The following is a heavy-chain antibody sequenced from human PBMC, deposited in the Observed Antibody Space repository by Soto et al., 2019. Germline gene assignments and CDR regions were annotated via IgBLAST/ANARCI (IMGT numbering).Heavy chain of an antibody. V-gene: IGHV4-31*03. CDR1: GGSISSGGYY. CDR2: IYYSGST. J-gene: IGHJ4*02. CDR3: ARVKPYYDFWSGSHYFDY. Sequence: SETLSLTCTVSGGSISSGGYYWSWIRQHPGKGLEWIGYIYYSGSTYYNPSLKSRVTISVDTSKNQFSLKLSSVTAADTAVYYCARVKPYYDFWSGSHYFDYWGQGTLVTVSS. D-gene: IGHD3-3*01.